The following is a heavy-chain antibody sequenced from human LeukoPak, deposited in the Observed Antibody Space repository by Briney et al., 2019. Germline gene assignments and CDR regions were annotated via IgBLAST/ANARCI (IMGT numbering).Heavy chain of an antibody. D-gene: IGHD3-10*01. J-gene: IGHJ3*02. Sequence: GGSLRLSCAASGLTFSSYSMNWVRQAPGKGLEWVSSISGSSSYIYYADSVKGRFTISRHNAKNSLYLQMNSLRAEDTAVYYCATGTITMVRGAPGDAFDIWGQGTMVTVSS. V-gene: IGHV3-21*01. CDR1: GLTFSSYS. CDR3: ATGTITMVRGAPGDAFDI. CDR2: ISGSSSYI.